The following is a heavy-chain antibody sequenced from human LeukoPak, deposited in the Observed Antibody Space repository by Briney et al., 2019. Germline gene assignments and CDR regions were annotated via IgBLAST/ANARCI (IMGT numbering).Heavy chain of an antibody. V-gene: IGHV1-69*13. CDR2: IIPIFGTA. CDR1: GGTFSSYA. D-gene: IGHD3-3*01. Sequence: SVKVSCKASGGTFSSYAISWARQAPGQGLEWMGGIIPIFGTANYAQKFQGRVTITADESTSTAYMELSSLGSEDTAMYYCAGHDFWSGSWFDPWGQGTLVTVSS. CDR3: AGHDFWSGSWFDP. J-gene: IGHJ5*02.